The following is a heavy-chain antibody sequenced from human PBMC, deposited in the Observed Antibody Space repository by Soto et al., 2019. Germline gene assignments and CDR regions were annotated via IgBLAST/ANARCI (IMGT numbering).Heavy chain of an antibody. CDR3: ARVEYSGSCYYYYCMDV. CDR1: GGSISSSNW. CDR2: IYHSGST. Sequence: PSETLSLTCAVSGGSISSSNWWSWVRQPPGKGLEWIGEIYHSGSTNYNPSLKSRVTISVDKSKNQFSLKLSSVTAAETAVYYCARVEYSGSCYYYYCMDVWGQGTTVTV. D-gene: IGHD1-26*01. V-gene: IGHV4-4*02. J-gene: IGHJ6*02.